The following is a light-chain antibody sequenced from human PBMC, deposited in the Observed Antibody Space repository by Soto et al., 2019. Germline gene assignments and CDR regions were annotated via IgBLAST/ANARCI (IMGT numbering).Light chain of an antibody. CDR3: QQRSNWPRIT. CDR1: QSVSSY. J-gene: IGKJ4*01. Sequence: EIVLTQSPATLSLSPGERATLSCRASQSVSSYLAWYQQKPGQAPRLLIYDASTRATGIPARFSGSGSGTEFTLTISSLEPEDFAVYYCQQRSNWPRITFGEGTKVEIK. V-gene: IGKV3-11*01. CDR2: DAS.